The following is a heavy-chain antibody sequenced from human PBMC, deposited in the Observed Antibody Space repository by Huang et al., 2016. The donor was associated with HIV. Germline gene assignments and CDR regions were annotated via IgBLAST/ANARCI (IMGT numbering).Heavy chain of an antibody. Sequence: QVQLVQSGAEVKKPGSSVKVSCKASGGTFSTYAISWVRQAPGQELEWMGGSIPILGTANDAQKFQCTVTMTADEFTSTAYMELSSLRSEDTALYYCARGRTRSSLYDSYYGLDVWGQGTTVTVSS. CDR2: SIPILGTA. V-gene: IGHV1-69*01. CDR1: GGTFSTYA. CDR3: ARGRTRSSLYDSYYGLDV. J-gene: IGHJ6*02. D-gene: IGHD6-6*01.